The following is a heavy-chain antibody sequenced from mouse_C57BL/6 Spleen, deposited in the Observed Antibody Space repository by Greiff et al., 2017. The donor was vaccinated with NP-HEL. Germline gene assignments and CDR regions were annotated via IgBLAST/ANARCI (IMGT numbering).Heavy chain of an antibody. Sequence: EVKLQESGGGLVKPGGSLKLSCAASGFTFSDYGMHWVRQAPEKGLEWVAYISSGSSTIYYADTVKGRFTISRDNAKNTLFLQMTSLRSEDTAMYYCARGSNYGYFDVWGTGTTVTVSS. J-gene: IGHJ1*03. CDR3: ARGSNYGYFDV. V-gene: IGHV5-17*01. CDR1: GFTFSDYG. D-gene: IGHD2-5*01. CDR2: ISSGSSTI.